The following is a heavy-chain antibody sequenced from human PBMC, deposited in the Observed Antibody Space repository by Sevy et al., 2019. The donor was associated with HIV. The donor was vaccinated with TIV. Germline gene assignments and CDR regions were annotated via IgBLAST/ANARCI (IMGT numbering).Heavy chain of an antibody. J-gene: IGHJ4*02. Sequence: GGSLRLSCAASGFSFSSYWMHWVRQAPGKGVEWVANIKQDESEKYYVASVKGRFTISRVNAKNSVYLQMNSLRPEDTAIYYCARGNSGSFDYWGQGTLVTVSS. CDR2: IKQDESEK. V-gene: IGHV3-7*04. CDR3: ARGNSGSFDY. CDR1: GFSFSSYW. D-gene: IGHD3-22*01.